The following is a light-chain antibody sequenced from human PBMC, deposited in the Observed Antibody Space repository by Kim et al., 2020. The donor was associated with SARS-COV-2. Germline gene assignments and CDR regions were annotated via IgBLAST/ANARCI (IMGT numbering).Light chain of an antibody. CDR2: DAS. Sequence: SAAVGDRVTITCRASQSISRLLAWYQQKPGKAPKLLIYDASSLKSGVPSRFSGSGSGTEFALTISSLQPDDFATYYCQQYNTYPYTFGQGTKLEI. V-gene: IGKV1-5*01. CDR1: QSISRL. J-gene: IGKJ2*01. CDR3: QQYNTYPYT.